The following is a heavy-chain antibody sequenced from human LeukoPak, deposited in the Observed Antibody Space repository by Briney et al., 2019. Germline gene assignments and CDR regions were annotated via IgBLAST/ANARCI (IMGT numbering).Heavy chain of an antibody. CDR1: GFTFSSYA. J-gene: IGHJ4*02. Sequence: GGSLRLSCAASGFTFSSYAMSWVRQAPGKGLEWVSAISGSGVTTYYADSVKGRFTISRDNSKNTLYLQMNSLRAEDTALYYCAKDRDYYLVGFFDCWGQGTLVTVSS. CDR2: ISGSGVTT. CDR3: AKDRDYYLVGFFDC. V-gene: IGHV3-23*01. D-gene: IGHD3-10*01.